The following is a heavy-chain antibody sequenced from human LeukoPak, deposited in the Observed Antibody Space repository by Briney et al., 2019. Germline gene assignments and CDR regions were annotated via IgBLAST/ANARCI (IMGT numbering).Heavy chain of an antibody. CDR3: ARALLDIVVVPAATDDY. CDR2: INPNSGGT. V-gene: IGHV1-2*02. CDR1: GYTFTGYY. J-gene: IGHJ4*02. D-gene: IGHD2-2*01. Sequence: VSVKVSCKASGYTFTGYYMHWVRQAPGQGLGWMGWINPNSGGTNYAQKFQGRVTMTRDTSISTAYMELSRLRSDDTAVYYCARALLDIVVVPAATDDYWGQGTLVTVSS.